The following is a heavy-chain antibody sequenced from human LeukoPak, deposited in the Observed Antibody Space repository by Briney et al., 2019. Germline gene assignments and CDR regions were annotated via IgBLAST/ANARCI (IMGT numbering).Heavy chain of an antibody. V-gene: IGHV1-2*06. D-gene: IGHD6-13*01. CDR2: INPYSGDT. CDR3: ARDQGSLTRSWYSGY. Sequence: ASVKVSCKASGYTFTGYHIHWVRQAPGQGLEWMGRINPYSGDTNFAQKFQGRVTMTRDTSITTAYMDLSSLTPDDTAVYFCARDQGSLTRSWYSGYWGQGTQVTVSS. CDR1: GYTFTGYH. J-gene: IGHJ4*02.